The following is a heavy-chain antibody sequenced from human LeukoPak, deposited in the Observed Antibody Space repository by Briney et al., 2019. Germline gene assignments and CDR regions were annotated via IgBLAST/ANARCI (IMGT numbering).Heavy chain of an antibody. CDR2: IYYSGST. J-gene: IGHJ4*02. D-gene: IGHD2-15*01. CDR1: GGSISSYY. CDR3: AGAHSFRY. V-gene: IGHV4-59*01. Sequence: LETLSLTCTVSGGSISSYYWSWIRQPPGKGLEWIGYIYYSGSTNYNPSLKSRVTISVDTSKNQFSLKLSSVTAADTAVYYCAGAHSFRYWCQGTLVTVSS.